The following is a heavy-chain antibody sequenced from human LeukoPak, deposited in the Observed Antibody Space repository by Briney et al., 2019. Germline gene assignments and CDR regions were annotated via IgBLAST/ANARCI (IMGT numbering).Heavy chain of an antibody. CDR3: ATSENPVAIPTT. Sequence: SVKVSCKASGGTFRTSGVNWVRQAPGQRPEWMGCVIPVFRTSNYAEEFQDRVTITADESTSTAYMELSSLRSEDTAVYYCATSENPVAIPTTWGQGTLVSVSS. V-gene: IGHV1-69*13. J-gene: IGHJ5*02. D-gene: IGHD4-23*01. CDR2: VIPVFRTS. CDR1: GGTFRTSG.